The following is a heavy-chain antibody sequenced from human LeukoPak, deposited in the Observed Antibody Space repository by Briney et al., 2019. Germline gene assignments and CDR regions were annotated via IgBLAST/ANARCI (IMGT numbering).Heavy chain of an antibody. CDR2: IYYSGSN. CDR1: GGSISSHY. V-gene: IGHV4-59*11. CDR3: ARVPVDFWSGYYSGWFDP. Sequence: SETLSLTCTVSGGSISSHYWSWIRQPPGKGLEWIGYIYYSGSNNYNPSLKSRVTISVDTSKNQFSLKLSSVTAADTAVYYCARVPVDFWSGYYSGWFDPWGQGTLVTVSS. D-gene: IGHD3-3*01. J-gene: IGHJ5*02.